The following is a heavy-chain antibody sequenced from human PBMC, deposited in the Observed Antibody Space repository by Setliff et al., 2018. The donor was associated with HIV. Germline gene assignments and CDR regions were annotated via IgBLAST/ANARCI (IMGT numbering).Heavy chain of an antibody. V-gene: IGHV4-59*01. CDR1: GGSISNYY. CDR2: IQYSDSS. CDR3: ARANVAYHNLWSLSSFLPCYFDF. Sequence: SETLSLTCTVSGGSISNYYWSWIRQPPGKGLEWIASIQYSDSSHYNPSLQSRVTMSIDTSTKQFSLYLSSVNETDTAVYFCARANVAYHNLWSLSSFLPCYFDFWGQGTQVTVSS. D-gene: IGHD3-3*01. J-gene: IGHJ4*02.